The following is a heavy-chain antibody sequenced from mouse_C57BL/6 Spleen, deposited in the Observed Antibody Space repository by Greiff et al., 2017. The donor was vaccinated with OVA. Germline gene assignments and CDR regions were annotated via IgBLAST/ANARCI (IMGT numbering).Heavy chain of an antibody. CDR1: GYTFTSYW. CDR3: ARVYYGSSPHYYAMDY. CDR2: IYPGSGST. V-gene: IGHV1-55*01. J-gene: IGHJ4*01. Sequence: QVQLQQPGAELVKPGASVKMSCKASGYTFTSYWITWVKQRPGQGLEWIGDIYPGSGSTNYNEKFKSKATLTVDTASSTAYMQLSSLTSEDSAVYYCARVYYGSSPHYYAMDYWGQGTSVTVSA. D-gene: IGHD1-1*01.